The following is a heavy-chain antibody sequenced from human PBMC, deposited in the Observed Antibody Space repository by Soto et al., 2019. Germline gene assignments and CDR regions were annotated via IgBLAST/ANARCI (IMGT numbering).Heavy chain of an antibody. CDR1: GFTFSSYA. Sequence: GGSLRLSCAASGFTFSSYAMSWVRQAPGKGLEWVSAISGSGGSTYCADSVKGRFTISRDNSKNTLYLQMNSLRAEDTAVYYCAKDIRFLEWFDPWGQGTQVTVSS. D-gene: IGHD3-3*01. CDR2: ISGSGGST. CDR3: AKDIRFLEWFDP. J-gene: IGHJ5*02. V-gene: IGHV3-23*01.